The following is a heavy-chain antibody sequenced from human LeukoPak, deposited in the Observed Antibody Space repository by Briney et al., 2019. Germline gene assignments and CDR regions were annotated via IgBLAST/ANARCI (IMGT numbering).Heavy chain of an antibody. CDR1: GGSISSYY. CDR3: ARGMYSGSYYYFDY. J-gene: IGHJ4*02. Sequence: SETLSLTCTVSGGSISSYYWSWIRQPAGKGLEWIGRIYTSGSTNYNPSLKSRVTMSVDTSKNRFSLKLSSVTAADTAVYYCARGMYSGSYYYFDYWGQGTLVTVSS. D-gene: IGHD1-26*01. V-gene: IGHV4-4*07. CDR2: IYTSGST.